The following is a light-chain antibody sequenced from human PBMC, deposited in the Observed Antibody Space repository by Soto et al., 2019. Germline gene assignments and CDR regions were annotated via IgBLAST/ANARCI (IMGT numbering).Light chain of an antibody. CDR1: RGDGGGYKY. J-gene: IGLJ2*01. Sequence: QSVLTQPPSASGSPGQSVTISCTGIRGDGGGYKYVSWYQQHPGRAPKLVIYEASKRPSGVPDRFSGSTSGNTASLTVSGLQTEDGADYYCSSYAGGNNLVFGGGTKLTVL. CDR3: SSYAGGNNLV. CDR2: EAS. V-gene: IGLV2-8*01.